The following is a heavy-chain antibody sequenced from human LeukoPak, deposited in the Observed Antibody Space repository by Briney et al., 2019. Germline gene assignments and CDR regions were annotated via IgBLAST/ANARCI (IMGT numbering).Heavy chain of an antibody. V-gene: IGHV3-33*03. CDR2: IWYDGSKK. Sequence: PGRSLRLSCAASGFIFDTYGMHWVRQAPGRGLEWVAVIWYDGSKKYFADSVKGRFTISRDNSKNTLYLQMNRLRAEDTAVYYCAKDPSYDSNGPSDFWGQGTLVTVSS. CDR3: AKDPSYDSNGPSDF. D-gene: IGHD3-22*01. CDR1: GFIFDTYG. J-gene: IGHJ4*02.